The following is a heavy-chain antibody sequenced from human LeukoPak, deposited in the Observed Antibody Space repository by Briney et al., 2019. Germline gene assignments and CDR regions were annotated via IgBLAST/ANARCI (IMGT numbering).Heavy chain of an antibody. CDR2: TIPIFGTA. CDR1: GGTFSSYA. D-gene: IGHD5-18*01. Sequence: ASVKVSCKASGGTFSSYAISWVRQAPGQGLEWMGRTIPIFGTANYAQKFQGRVTITTDESTSTAYMELSSLRSEDTAVYYCARESQYSYGSDYWGQGTLVTVSS. V-gene: IGHV1-69*05. J-gene: IGHJ4*02. CDR3: ARESQYSYGSDY.